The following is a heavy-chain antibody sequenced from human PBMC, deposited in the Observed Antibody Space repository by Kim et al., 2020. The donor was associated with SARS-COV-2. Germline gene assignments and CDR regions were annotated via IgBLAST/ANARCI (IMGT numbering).Heavy chain of an antibody. V-gene: IGHV4-59*13. CDR3: ARSGYTKTPYSSSWYSPPFGWFDP. Sequence: SETLSLTCTVSGGSISSYYWSWIRQPPGKGLEWIGYIYYSGSTNYNPSLKSRVTISVDTSKNQFSLKLSSVTAADTAVYYCARSGYTKTPYSSSWYSPPFGWFDPWGQGTLVTVSS. CDR1: GGSISSYY. D-gene: IGHD6-13*01. CDR2: IYYSGST. J-gene: IGHJ5*02.